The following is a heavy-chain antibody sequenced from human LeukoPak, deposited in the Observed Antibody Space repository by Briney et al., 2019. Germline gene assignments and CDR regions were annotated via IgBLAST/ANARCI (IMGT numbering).Heavy chain of an antibody. V-gene: IGHV3-23*01. CDR1: GFTFSSYA. CDR2: ISGSGGST. CDR3: AKQVAGTSLFDY. Sequence: GGSLRLSCAASGFTFSSYAMSWVRQAPGKGLEWVSAISGSGGSTYYADSVKGRFTISRDNSKNTLYLQMNSLRAKDTAVYYCAKQVAGTSLFDYWGQGTLVTVSS. D-gene: IGHD6-19*01. J-gene: IGHJ4*02.